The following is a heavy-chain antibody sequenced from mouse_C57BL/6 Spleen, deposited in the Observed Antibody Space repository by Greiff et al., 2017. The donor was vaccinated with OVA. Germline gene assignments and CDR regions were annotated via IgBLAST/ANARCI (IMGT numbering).Heavy chain of an antibody. CDR3: ARPSYSGPFDY. J-gene: IGHJ2*01. D-gene: IGHD2-10*01. Sequence: QVQLQQPGAELVRPGSSVKLSCKASGYTFTSYWMDWVKQRPGQGLEWIGNIYPSDSETHYNQKFKDKATLTVDKSSSTAYMQLSSLTSEDSAVYYGARPSYSGPFDYWGKGPTLTVSS. V-gene: IGHV1-61*01. CDR2: IYPSDSET. CDR1: GYTFTSYW.